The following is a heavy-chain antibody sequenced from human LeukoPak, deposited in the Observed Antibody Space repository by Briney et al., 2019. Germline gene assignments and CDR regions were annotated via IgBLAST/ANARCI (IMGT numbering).Heavy chain of an antibody. CDR3: ARGSGRFDY. V-gene: IGHV3-30-3*01. CDR2: ISYDGSNK. J-gene: IGHJ4*02. CDR1: GFTFSSYA. Sequence: GMSLRLFCAASGFTFSSYAMHWVRQAPGKGLEWVAVISYDGSNKYYADSVKGRFTISRDNSKNTLYLQMNSLRAEDTAVYYCARGSGRFDYWGQGTLVTVSS.